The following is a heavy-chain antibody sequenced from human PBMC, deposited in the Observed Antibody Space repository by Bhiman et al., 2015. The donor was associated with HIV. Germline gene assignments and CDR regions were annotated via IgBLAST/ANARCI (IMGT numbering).Heavy chain of an antibody. CDR3: ASVRGSSWYVWWFDP. D-gene: IGHD6-13*01. Sequence: EVQLVESGGGLVKPGGSLRLSCAASGFSFSYAWFSWVRQAPGKGLEWVGRIKSEPDGGRTDYAAPVKGRFTISRDDSKNTLYLQMNSLRAEDTAVYYCASVRGSSWYVWWFDPWGQGTLVTVSS. CDR2: IKSEPDGGRT. V-gene: IGHV3-15*01. J-gene: IGHJ5*02. CDR1: GFSFSYAW.